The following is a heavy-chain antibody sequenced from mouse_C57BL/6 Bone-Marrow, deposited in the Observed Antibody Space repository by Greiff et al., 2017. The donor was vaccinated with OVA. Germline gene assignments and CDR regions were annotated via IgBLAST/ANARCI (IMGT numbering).Heavy chain of an antibody. CDR2: IYPSDSET. CDR1: GYTFTSYW. J-gene: IGHJ3*01. Sequence: QVQLQQPGAELVRPGSSVKLSCKASGYTFTSYWMDWVKQRPGQGLEWIGNIYPSDSETHYNQKFKDKATLTVDKSSSTAYMQLSSLTSEDSAVYYCAREIYYDYDGDWFAYWGQGTLVTVSA. D-gene: IGHD2-4*01. CDR3: AREIYYDYDGDWFAY. V-gene: IGHV1-61*01.